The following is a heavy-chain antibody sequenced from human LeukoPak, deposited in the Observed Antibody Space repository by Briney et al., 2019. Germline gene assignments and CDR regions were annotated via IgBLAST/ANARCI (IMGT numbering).Heavy chain of an antibody. Sequence: ASVKVSCKASGYIFTDYYLHWVRQAPGQGLEWMGWINPKSDGTKYAQNFRGRVTMTRDTSISTAYMDMSSLRSDGTAVYYCARNLWFGESSDAFDMWGQGTMVTVSS. J-gene: IGHJ3*02. V-gene: IGHV1-2*02. CDR1: GYIFTDYY. D-gene: IGHD3-10*01. CDR2: INPKSDGT. CDR3: ARNLWFGESSDAFDM.